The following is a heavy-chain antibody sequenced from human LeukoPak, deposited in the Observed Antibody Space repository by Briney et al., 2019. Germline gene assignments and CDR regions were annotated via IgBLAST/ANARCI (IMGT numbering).Heavy chain of an antibody. J-gene: IGHJ4*02. CDR3: AKEVWGSSWTGFDY. V-gene: IGHV3-43*01. CDR2: INKGGDVT. Sequence: SGGSLRLSCAASGFTFHDYSLHWVRQAPGKGLEWVSLINKGGDVTYYADSVEGRFTTSRDNSKNSLYLQMNSLRTEDTALYYCAKEVWGSSWTGFDYWGRGTLVTVSS. D-gene: IGHD6-13*01. CDR1: GFTFHDYS.